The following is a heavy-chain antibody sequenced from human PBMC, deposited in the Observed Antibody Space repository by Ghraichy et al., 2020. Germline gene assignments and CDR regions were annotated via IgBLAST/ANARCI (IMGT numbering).Heavy chain of an antibody. CDR2: IYYSGSS. V-gene: IGHV4-59*01. CDR3: ARDHCSSSSCLFDP. CDR1: GGSISSYY. J-gene: IGHJ5*02. D-gene: IGHD2-2*01. Sequence: SCTVSGGSISSYYWSWIRQPPGKGLEWIGYIYYSGSSNYNPSLKSRVTISVDTSKNQFSLKLSSVTAADTAVYYCARDHCSSSSCLFDPWGQGTLVTVSS.